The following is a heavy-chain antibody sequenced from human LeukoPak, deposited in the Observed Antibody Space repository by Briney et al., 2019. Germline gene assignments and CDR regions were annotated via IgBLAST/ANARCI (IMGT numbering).Heavy chain of an antibody. CDR3: ASGYYDFWSVGYFDH. CDR2: ISGSGGST. Sequence: GGSLRLSCAASGFTFSSYAMSWVRQAPGKGLEWVSAISGSGGSTYYADSVKGRFTISRDNSKNTLYLQMNSLRAEDTAVYYCASGYYDFWSVGYFDHWGQGTLVTVSS. J-gene: IGHJ4*02. V-gene: IGHV3-23*01. CDR1: GFTFSSYA. D-gene: IGHD3-3*01.